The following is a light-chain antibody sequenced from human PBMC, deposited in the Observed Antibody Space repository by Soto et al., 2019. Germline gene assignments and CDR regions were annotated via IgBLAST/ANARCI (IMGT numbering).Light chain of an antibody. CDR3: QQYGRPPRAT. CDR2: GAS. V-gene: IGKV3-20*01. CDR1: QSVSSSY. J-gene: IGKJ5*01. Sequence: EIVLTQSPGTLSLSPGERATLSCRASQSVSSSYLAWYQQKPGQAPRLLIYGASSRATGIPDRFSGSGSGTDFTLTINSLEPEDFAVYYCQQYGRPPRATFGQGTRLEIK.